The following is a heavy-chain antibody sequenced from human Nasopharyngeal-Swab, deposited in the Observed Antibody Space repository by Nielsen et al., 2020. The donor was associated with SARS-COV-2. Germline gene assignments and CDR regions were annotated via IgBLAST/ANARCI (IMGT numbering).Heavy chain of an antibody. J-gene: IGHJ6*03. CDR3: ARSNADKGYYYYYMDV. CDR2: ISGGGDST. V-gene: IGHV3-23*01. Sequence: GESLKISCAASGFTFNSFAMSWVRQAPGKGLEWVSGISGGGDSTHYADSVKGRFTISRDNSKNTLYLQMNSLRAEDTAVYYCARSNADKGYYYYYMDVWGKGTTVTVSS. CDR1: GFTFNSFA.